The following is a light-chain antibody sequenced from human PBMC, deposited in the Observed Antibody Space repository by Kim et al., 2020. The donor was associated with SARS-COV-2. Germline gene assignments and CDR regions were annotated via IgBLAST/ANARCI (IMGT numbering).Light chain of an antibody. CDR1: SDNIGSNT. V-gene: IGLV1-44*01. CDR3: AARDDILNRPV. Sequence: GQTVTISCSGSSDNIGSNTVNWYQQLPGTAPKLLISSNKQRPSGVPDRFSGSKSGTSASPALSRLQSVCEAYYYCAARDDILNRPVFGGGTQLTVL. J-gene: IGLJ3*02. CDR2: SNK.